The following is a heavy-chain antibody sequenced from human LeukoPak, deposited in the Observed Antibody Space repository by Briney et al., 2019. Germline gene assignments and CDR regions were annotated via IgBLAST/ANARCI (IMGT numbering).Heavy chain of an antibody. CDR1: GGSVSSYY. CDR2: IHNSGRT. D-gene: IGHD2-15*01. Sequence: SETASLTCSVSGGSVSSYYWSWIRQSPGKGLEWIGYIHNSGRTNYNPSLKSRVTGFVDTSKNQVSLRLYSVSATDTALYYCARRASGSGGTQGGMDVWGQGTTVIVSS. J-gene: IGHJ6*02. CDR3: ARRASGSGGTQGGMDV. V-gene: IGHV4-4*08.